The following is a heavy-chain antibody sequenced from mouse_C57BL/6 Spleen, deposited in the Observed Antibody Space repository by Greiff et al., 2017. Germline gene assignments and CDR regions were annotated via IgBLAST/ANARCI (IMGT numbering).Heavy chain of an antibody. CDR1: CYTFTSYW. V-gene: IGHV1-69*01. D-gene: IGHD1-1*01. CDR3: ARRITTVVATDGWYFDV. J-gene: IGHJ1*03. CDR2: IDPSDSYT. Sequence: VQLQQPGAELVMPGASVKLSCKASCYTFTSYWMHWVKQRPGQGLEWIGEIDPSDSYTNYNQKFKGKSTLTVDKSSSTAYMQLSSLTSEDSAVYYCARRITTVVATDGWYFDVWGTGTTVTVSS.